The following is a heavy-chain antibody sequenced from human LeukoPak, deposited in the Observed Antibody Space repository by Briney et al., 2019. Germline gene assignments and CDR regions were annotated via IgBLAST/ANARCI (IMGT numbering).Heavy chain of an antibody. CDR3: AREGSSWDYFYY. D-gene: IGHD1-26*01. J-gene: IGHJ4*02. V-gene: IGHV1-69*13. Sequence: GASVKVSCKASGGTFSSYAISWVRQAPGRGLEWMGGIIPIFGTANYAQKFQGRVTITADESTSTAYMELSSLRSEDTAVYYCAREGSSWDYFYYWGQGTLVTVSS. CDR2: IIPIFGTA. CDR1: GGTFSSYA.